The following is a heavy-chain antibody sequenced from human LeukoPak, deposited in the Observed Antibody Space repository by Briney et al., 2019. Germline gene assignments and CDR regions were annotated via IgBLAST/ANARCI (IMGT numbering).Heavy chain of an antibody. V-gene: IGHV3-15*01. Sequence: GGSLRLSCAAPGFTFSNAWMSWVRQAPGKGLEWVGRIKSKADGGTTDYAAPVKGRFTISRDDSKNTLYLQMNSLKTEDTAVYYCTTEPKVAAPLTYWGQGTLVTVSS. D-gene: IGHD6-19*01. CDR2: IKSKADGGTT. J-gene: IGHJ4*02. CDR1: GFTFSNAW. CDR3: TTEPKVAAPLTY.